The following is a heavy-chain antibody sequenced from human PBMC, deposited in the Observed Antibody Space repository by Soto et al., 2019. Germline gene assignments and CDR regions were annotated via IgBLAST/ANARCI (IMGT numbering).Heavy chain of an antibody. D-gene: IGHD3-9*01. V-gene: IGHV4-34*01. CDR3: DRIRSGCDILTRRKGNYYCYMDV. CDR2: INHSGST. J-gene: IGHJ6*03. CDR1: GGSFSGYY. Sequence: SETLSLTCAVYGGSFSGYYWSWIRQPPGKGLEWIGEINHSGSTNYNPSLKSRVTISVDTSKNQFSLKLSSVTAADTAVYYCDRIRSGCDILTRRKGNYYCYMDVWGKGTTVTVSS.